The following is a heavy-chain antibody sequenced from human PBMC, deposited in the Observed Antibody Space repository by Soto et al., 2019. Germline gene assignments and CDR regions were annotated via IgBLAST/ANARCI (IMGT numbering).Heavy chain of an antibody. J-gene: IGHJ6*02. Sequence: EVQLVESGGGLVQPGGSLRLSCAASGFTFSNYNMNWVRQAPGKGLEWVSYISIGSNTIYHANSVKGRFTISRDNAKNSLFLQMNSLRDEDTAVYFCARVEMEGWGYSYGKGMDVWGQGTTVTVSS. CDR3: ARVEMEGWGYSYGKGMDV. D-gene: IGHD5-18*01. CDR2: ISIGSNTI. CDR1: GFTFSNYN. V-gene: IGHV3-48*02.